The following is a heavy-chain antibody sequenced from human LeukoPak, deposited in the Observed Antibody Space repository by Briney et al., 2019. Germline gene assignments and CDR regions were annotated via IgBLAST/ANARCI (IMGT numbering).Heavy chain of an antibody. V-gene: IGHV3-30-3*01. J-gene: IGHJ4*02. CDR3: ASLEEEPDY. CDR1: GFTFSSYA. CDR2: ISYDGSNK. D-gene: IGHD1-14*01. Sequence: PGGSLRLSCAASGFTFSSYAMHWVRQAPGKGLEWVAVISYDGSNKYYADSVKGRFTISRDNSKNTLYLQMNSLRAEDTAVYYCASLEEEPDYWGQGTLVTVSS.